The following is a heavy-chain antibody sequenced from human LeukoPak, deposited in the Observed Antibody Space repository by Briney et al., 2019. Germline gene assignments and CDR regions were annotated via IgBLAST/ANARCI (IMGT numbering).Heavy chain of an antibody. V-gene: IGHV4-30-4*01. J-gene: IGHJ4*02. CDR1: GGSISSGDYY. Sequence: SETLSLTCTVSGGSISSGDYYWSWIRQPPGKGLEWIGCIYYSGSTYYNPSLKSRVTISVDTSKNQFSLKLSSVTAADTAVYYCARAIAASHLDYWGQGTLVTVSS. CDR3: ARAIAASHLDY. D-gene: IGHD6-13*01. CDR2: IYYSGST.